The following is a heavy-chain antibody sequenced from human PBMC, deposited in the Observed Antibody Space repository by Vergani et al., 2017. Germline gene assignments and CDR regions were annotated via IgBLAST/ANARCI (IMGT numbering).Heavy chain of an antibody. CDR3: ARQVAPTPEAVAPVVPAPYYMDV. CDR1: GGSFSGYY. V-gene: IGHV4-34*01. CDR2: INHSGST. J-gene: IGHJ6*03. D-gene: IGHD2-2*01. Sequence: QVQLQQWGAGLLKPSETLSLTCAVYGGSFSGYYWSWIRQPPGKGLEWIGEINHSGSTNYNPSLKSRVTISVDTSKNQFSLKLSSVTAADKAVYYCARQVAPTPEAVAPVVPAPYYMDVWGKGTTVTVSS.